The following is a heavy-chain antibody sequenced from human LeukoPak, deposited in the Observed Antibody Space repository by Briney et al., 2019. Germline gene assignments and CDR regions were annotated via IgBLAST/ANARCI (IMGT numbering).Heavy chain of an antibody. CDR2: ISTDNGNT. V-gene: IGHV1-18*01. J-gene: IGHJ4*02. CDR3: ARVIIRQRLVRLVDF. CDR1: GYTFTTYG. Sequence: GASVKVSCKVSGYTFTTYGLSWVRQAPRQGPEWMGWISTDNGNTNYAQRFQGRVTMTTDTSSSTAYMELQSLRFDDTAVYYCARVIIRQRLVRLVDFWGQGTQVTVSS. D-gene: IGHD6-13*01.